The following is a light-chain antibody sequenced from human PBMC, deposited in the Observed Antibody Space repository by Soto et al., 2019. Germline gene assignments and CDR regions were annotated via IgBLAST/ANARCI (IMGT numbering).Light chain of an antibody. CDR3: LQVDVYPWT. Sequence: DIHMTQSPSSLTASLRDRVTIICRASQGIRTYLAWYQQKPGKAPKLLIYSASTLQSGVPSRFSGSGSGTDFTLTISSLQPEDFATYYCLQVDVYPWTFGQGTKV. CDR1: QGIRTY. V-gene: IGKV1-9*01. J-gene: IGKJ1*01. CDR2: SAS.